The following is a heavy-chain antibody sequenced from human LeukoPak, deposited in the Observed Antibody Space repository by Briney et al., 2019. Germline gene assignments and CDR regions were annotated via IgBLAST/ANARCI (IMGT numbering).Heavy chain of an antibody. CDR1: GGSISSYY. CDR2: IYYSGST. CDR3: ARDLATYVDY. Sequence: SETLSLTCTASGGSISSYYWSWIRQPPGKGLEWIGYIYYSGSTNYNPSLKSRVTISVDTSKNQFSLKLSSVTAADTAVYYCARDLATYVDYWGQGTLVTVSS. D-gene: IGHD5-12*01. V-gene: IGHV4-59*01. J-gene: IGHJ4*02.